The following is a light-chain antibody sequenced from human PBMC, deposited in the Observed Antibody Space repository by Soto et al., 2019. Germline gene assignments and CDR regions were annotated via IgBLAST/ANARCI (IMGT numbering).Light chain of an antibody. CDR2: GAS. Sequence: EIVLTQSPGTLSLSPGERATLSCRASQSVSSSYLAWYQQKPGQAPRLLIYGASSWATGIPDRFSGSGSGTDFTLTISRLEPEDFAVYYCQQYGSSRSWTFGQGTKVEIK. CDR3: QQYGSSRSWT. CDR1: QSVSSSY. V-gene: IGKV3-20*01. J-gene: IGKJ1*01.